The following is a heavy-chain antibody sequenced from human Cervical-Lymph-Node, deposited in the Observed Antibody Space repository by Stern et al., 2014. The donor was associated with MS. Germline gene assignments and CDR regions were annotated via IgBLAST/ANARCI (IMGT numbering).Heavy chain of an antibody. CDR1: GVSISTYY. V-gene: IGHV4-59*01. D-gene: IGHD6-13*01. CDR2: IYYSGST. J-gene: IGHJ5*01. Sequence: QVQLQESGPGLVKPSETLSLTCTVSGVSISTYYWSWIRQPPGKGLEWIGYIYYSGSTTYNPSLKSRVTMSVDTSKGQFSLKLSSVTAADTAVYYCARDVGMDSWGQGTLVTVSS. CDR3: ARDVGMDS.